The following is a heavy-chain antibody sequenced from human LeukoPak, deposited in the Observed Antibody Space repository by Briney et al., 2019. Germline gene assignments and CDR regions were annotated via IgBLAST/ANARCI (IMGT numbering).Heavy chain of an antibody. Sequence: TGGSLRLSCAVSGFSVSGYWMTWVRQAPGKGLEWVANIKQDGSEKNYVDSVKGRSTISRDNAENSLFLQMNSLRVEDTAVYYCAREWQGGIAAAGTRIEGDYWGQGTLVAVSS. CDR2: IKQDGSEK. D-gene: IGHD6-13*01. CDR1: GFSVSGYW. V-gene: IGHV3-7*01. J-gene: IGHJ4*02. CDR3: AREWQGGIAAAGTRIEGDY.